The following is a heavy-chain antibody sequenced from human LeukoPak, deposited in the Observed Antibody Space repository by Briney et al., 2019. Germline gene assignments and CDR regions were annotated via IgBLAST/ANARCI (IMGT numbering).Heavy chain of an antibody. D-gene: IGHD2-15*01. V-gene: IGHV4-59*01. J-gene: IGHJ6*02. CDR1: GGSISSYY. CDR2: VYHNGST. CDR3: ARDCSGGTCYNGILAGMDV. Sequence: PSETLSLTCRVSGGSISSYYWSWIRQPPGKGLEWVGYVYHNGSTNYNPSLRSRVTISADTSKNQCSLRLNSVTAADTAVYYCARDCSGGTCYNGILAGMDVWGQGTTVTVSS.